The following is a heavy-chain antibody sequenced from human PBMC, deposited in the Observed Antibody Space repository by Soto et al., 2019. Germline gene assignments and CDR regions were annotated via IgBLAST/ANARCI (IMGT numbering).Heavy chain of an antibody. CDR3: ARGSTPLGEYYYDSSGYSNWFDP. Sequence: PGESLKISCKGSGYSFTSYWIGWVRQMPGKGLEWMGIIYPGDSDTRYSPSFQGQVTISADKSISTAYLQWSSLKASDTAMYYCARGSTPLGEYYYDSSGYSNWFDPWGQGTLVTVSS. CDR2: IYPGDSDT. CDR1: GYSFTSYW. V-gene: IGHV5-51*01. J-gene: IGHJ5*02. D-gene: IGHD3-22*01.